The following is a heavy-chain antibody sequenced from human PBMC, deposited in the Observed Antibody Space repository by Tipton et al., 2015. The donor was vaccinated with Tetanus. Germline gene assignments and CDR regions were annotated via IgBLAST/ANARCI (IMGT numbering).Heavy chain of an antibody. Sequence: TLSLTCTVSGGSISGSYWNWIRQPPGKGLEWIGYVYYNGNTHYNPALKSRVTISMDTSKNQISLNLTSVTAADTAVYFCARRSYCTSTRCFDAFDLWGPGTRVTVSS. CDR1: GGSISGSY. V-gene: IGHV4-59*01. CDR2: VYYNGNT. CDR3: ARRSYCTSTRCFDAFDL. D-gene: IGHD2-8*01. J-gene: IGHJ3*01.